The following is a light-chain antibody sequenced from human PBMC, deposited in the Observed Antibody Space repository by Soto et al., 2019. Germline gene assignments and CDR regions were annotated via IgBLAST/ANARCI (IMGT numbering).Light chain of an antibody. J-gene: IGLJ1*01. CDR2: DVS. Sequence: QSALTQPRSVSGSPGQSVTISCTGTSSDVGGYNYVSWYQQHPGKAPKLMIYDVSKRPPGVPDRFSGSKSGNTASLTISGLQAEDEADYYCCSYAGSYTWAFGTGTKVTVL. V-gene: IGLV2-11*01. CDR1: SSDVGGYNY. CDR3: CSYAGSYTWA.